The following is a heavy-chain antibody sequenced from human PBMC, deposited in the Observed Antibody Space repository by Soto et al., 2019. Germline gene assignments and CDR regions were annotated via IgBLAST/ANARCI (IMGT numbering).Heavy chain of an antibody. D-gene: IGHD2-15*01. CDR3: ARQSVVVVAATFDY. J-gene: IGHJ4*02. CDR2: IYYSGST. V-gene: IGHV4-39*01. CDR1: GGSISSSSYY. Sequence: QLQLQESGPGLVKPSETLSLTCTVSGGSISSSSYYWGWIRQPRGKGLEWIGSIYYSGSTYYNPSLKSRVTISVDTSKNQFSLKLSSVTAADTAVYYCARQSVVVVAATFDYWGQGTLVTVSS.